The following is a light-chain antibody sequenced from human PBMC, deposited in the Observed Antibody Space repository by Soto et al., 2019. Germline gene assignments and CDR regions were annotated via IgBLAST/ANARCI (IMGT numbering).Light chain of an antibody. J-gene: IGLJ1*01. CDR3: SSYAGSNHPYV. V-gene: IGLV2-8*01. Sequence: QSALTQPPSASGSPGQSVTISCTGTSSDVGGYNYVSWYQQHPGKAPKLMIYEVSKRPSGVPGRFSGSKSGNTASLTVSGVQAEDGADYYWSSYAGSNHPYVFGTGTKLTVL. CDR1: SSDVGGYNY. CDR2: EVS.